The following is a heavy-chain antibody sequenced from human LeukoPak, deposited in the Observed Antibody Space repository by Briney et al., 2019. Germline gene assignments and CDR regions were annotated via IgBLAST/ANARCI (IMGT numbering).Heavy chain of an antibody. J-gene: IGHJ4*02. CDR2: IYHSGST. CDR1: GGSISSGGYY. D-gene: IGHD3-3*01. V-gene: IGHV4-30-2*01. CDR3: ARGAQESITIPFDY. Sequence: SQTLSLTCTVSGGSISSGGYYWSWIRQPPGKGLEWIGYIYHSGSTYYNPSLKSRVTISVDRSKNQFSLKLSSVTAADTAVYYCARGAQESITIPFDYWGQGTLVTVSS.